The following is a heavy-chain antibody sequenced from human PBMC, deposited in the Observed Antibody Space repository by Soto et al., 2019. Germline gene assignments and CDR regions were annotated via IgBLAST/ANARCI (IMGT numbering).Heavy chain of an antibody. V-gene: IGHV3-23*01. J-gene: IGHJ4*01. CDR3: AKAGYCVSTSCYFPFDY. D-gene: IGHD2-2*01. CDR2: ISGSGGST. CDR1: EFTFSNHA. Sequence: GFLRLSCAVSEFTFSNHAMTWIRQAPGKGLEWVSSISGSGGSTYYADSVKGRFTISRDNSKNTLYLQMNSLRAEDAAVYSCAKAGYCVSTSCYFPFDYWGHGTLVNVSS.